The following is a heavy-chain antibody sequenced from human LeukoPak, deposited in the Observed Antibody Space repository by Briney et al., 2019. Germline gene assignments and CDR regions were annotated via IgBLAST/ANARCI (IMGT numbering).Heavy chain of an antibody. D-gene: IGHD3-22*01. CDR2: IYYSGST. J-gene: IGHJ4*02. CDR1: GGSISSYY. CDR3: AGGGDSGGYYYPMFDC. V-gene: IGHV4-59*01. Sequence: PSETLSLTCTVSGGSISSYYWSWTRQPPGKGLEWIGYIYYSGSTNYNPSLKSRVTISVDTSKNQFSLKLNSVTAADTAVYYCAGGGDSGGYYYPMFDCWGQGTLVTVSS.